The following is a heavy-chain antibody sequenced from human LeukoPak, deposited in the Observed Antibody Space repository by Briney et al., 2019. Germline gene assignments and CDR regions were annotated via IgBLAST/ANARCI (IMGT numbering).Heavy chain of an antibody. Sequence: ASVKVSCKASGYTFTSYGISWVRQAPGQGLEWMGWISAYNGNTNYAQKLQGRVTMTTDTSTSTAYIELRSLRSDDTAVYYCARGEDSSGTWWYYYYYGMDVWGQGTTVTVSS. D-gene: IGHD6-19*01. CDR1: GYTFTSYG. J-gene: IGHJ6*02. CDR2: ISAYNGNT. CDR3: ARGEDSSGTWWYYYYYGMDV. V-gene: IGHV1-18*01.